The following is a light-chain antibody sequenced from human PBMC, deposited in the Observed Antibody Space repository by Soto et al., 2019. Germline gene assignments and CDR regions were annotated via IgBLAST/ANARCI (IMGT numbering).Light chain of an antibody. CDR1: GSDVGDYNY. Sequence: QSVLTQPPSASGSPGQSVTISCTGTGSDVGDYNYVSWYQQHPGKAPKLMIYEVSKRPSGVPDRFSGSKSGNTASLTVSALQPEDEADYYCSSYTGSSYVFGTGTKLTVL. CDR3: SSYTGSSYV. V-gene: IGLV2-8*01. CDR2: EVS. J-gene: IGLJ1*01.